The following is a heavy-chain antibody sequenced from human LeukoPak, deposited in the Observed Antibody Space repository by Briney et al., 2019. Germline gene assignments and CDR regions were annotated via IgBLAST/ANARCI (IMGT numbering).Heavy chain of an antibody. Sequence: PGGSLRLSCAASGFTFSSYSMNWVRQAPGKGLEWVSSISSSSSYIYYADSVKGRFTISRDNAKNSLYLQMNSLRAEDTAVYYWGGGTAGYRYYVLLDYFDYWGQGTLVTVSS. D-gene: IGHD2/OR15-2a*01. CDR1: GFTFSSYS. V-gene: IGHV3-21*01. CDR3: GGGTAGYRYYVLLDYFDY. CDR2: ISSSSSYI. J-gene: IGHJ4*01.